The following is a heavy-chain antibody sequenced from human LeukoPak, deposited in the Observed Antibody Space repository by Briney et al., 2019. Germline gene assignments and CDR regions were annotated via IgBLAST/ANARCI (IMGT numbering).Heavy chain of an antibody. CDR3: ARDRPNYYGSDGHYYRRDGDY. CDR2: ITSRGEST. Sequence: GGSLRLSCAASGFTFSIYAMSWVRQTPGKGLQWVSSITSRGESTWYVDSVEGRFTITRDNSENTLYLQMHSLRAEDTAVYYCARDRPNYYGSDGHYYRRDGDYWGRGTLVSVSS. J-gene: IGHJ4*02. CDR1: GFTFSIYA. V-gene: IGHV3-23*01. D-gene: IGHD3-22*01.